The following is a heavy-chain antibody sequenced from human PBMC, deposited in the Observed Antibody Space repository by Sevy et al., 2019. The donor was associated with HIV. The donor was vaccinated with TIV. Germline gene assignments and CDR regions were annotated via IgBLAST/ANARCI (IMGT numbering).Heavy chain of an antibody. Sequence: TLSLTCTVSGGSISSGSYYRSWIRQPAGKGLEWIGRIYTSGSTNYNPSLKSRVTISVDTSKNQFSLKLSSVTAADTAVYYCARVTRPGRAAATYDAFDIWGQGTMVTVSS. V-gene: IGHV4-61*02. CDR2: IYTSGST. D-gene: IGHD2-2*01. CDR3: ARVTRPGRAAATYDAFDI. J-gene: IGHJ3*02. CDR1: GGSISSGSYY.